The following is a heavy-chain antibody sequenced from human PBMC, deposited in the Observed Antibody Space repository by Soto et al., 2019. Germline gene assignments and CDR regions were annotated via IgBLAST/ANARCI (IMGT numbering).Heavy chain of an antibody. CDR1: GFTFTSSA. Sequence: ASVKVSCKASGFTFTSSAMQWVRQARGQRLEWIGWIVVGSGNTNYAQKFQERVTITRDMSTSTAYMELSSLRSEDTAVYYCAREEVRYSGYVGYGMDVWGQGTTVTVSS. J-gene: IGHJ6*02. D-gene: IGHD5-12*01. V-gene: IGHV1-58*02. CDR3: AREEVRYSGYVGYGMDV. CDR2: IVVGSGNT.